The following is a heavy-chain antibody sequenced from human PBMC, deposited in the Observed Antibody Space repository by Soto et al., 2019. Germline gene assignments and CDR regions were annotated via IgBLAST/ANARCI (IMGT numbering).Heavy chain of an antibody. J-gene: IGHJ4*02. Sequence: QVQLVESGGGVVQPGGSLRLSCVVAGVTFSKYGMHWVRQAPGKGLEWVAVISYDGNSKYYAASVRARFAISRDNSNNTVHLEMHDLRGEDTAVYYCAKDRDYGGVASYFDYWGQGTLVSVSS. D-gene: IGHD4-17*01. CDR1: GVTFSKYG. V-gene: IGHV3-30*18. CDR3: AKDRDYGGVASYFDY. CDR2: ISYDGNSK.